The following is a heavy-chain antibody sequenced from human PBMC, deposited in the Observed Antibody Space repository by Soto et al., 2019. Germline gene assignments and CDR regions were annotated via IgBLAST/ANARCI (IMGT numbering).Heavy chain of an antibody. D-gene: IGHD6-19*01. CDR2: INHSGST. CDR3: ARVCRVARSSGWYGNRGELDY. V-gene: IGHV4-34*01. Sequence: SETLSLTCAVYGGSFSGYYWSWIRQPPGKGLEWIGEINHSGSTNYNPSLKSRVTISVDTSKNQFSLKLSSVTAADTAVYYCARVCRVARSSGWYGNRGELDYWGQGTLVTVSS. CDR1: GGSFSGYY. J-gene: IGHJ4*02.